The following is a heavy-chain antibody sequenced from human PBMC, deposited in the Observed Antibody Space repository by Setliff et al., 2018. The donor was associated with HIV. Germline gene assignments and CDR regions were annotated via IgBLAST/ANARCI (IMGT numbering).Heavy chain of an antibody. Sequence: GASVKVSCKASGGTFSTYAISWVRQAPGQGLEWMGGIIPIFGTANYDQRFQGRVTITADESTSTAYMELSSLRSEDTAVYYCAPIDPFPHDYSNSSFDYWGQGTLVTVSS. J-gene: IGHJ4*02. V-gene: IGHV1-69*13. CDR3: APIDPFPHDYSNSSFDY. CDR2: IIPIFGTA. CDR1: GGTFSTYA. D-gene: IGHD4-4*01.